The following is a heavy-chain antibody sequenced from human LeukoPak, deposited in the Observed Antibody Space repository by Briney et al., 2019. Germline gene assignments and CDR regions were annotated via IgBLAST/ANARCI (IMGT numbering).Heavy chain of an antibody. CDR2: ISAYNGNT. V-gene: IGHV1-18*01. Sequence: GASVKVSCKASGYTFTSYGISWVRQAPGQGLEWMGWISAYNGNTNYAQKLQGRVTMTTDTSTSTAYMELRSLRSDDTAVYYCARDEYSSGWSGGFDYWGQGTLVTVSS. CDR1: GYTFTSYG. CDR3: ARDEYSSGWSGGFDY. J-gene: IGHJ4*02. D-gene: IGHD6-19*01.